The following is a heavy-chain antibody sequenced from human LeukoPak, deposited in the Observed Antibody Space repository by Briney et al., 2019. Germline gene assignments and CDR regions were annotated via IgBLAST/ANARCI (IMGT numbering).Heavy chain of an antibody. V-gene: IGHV3-23*01. Sequence: GGSLRLSCAASGFTFSSYAMSWVHQAPGKGLEWVSDISGSGGSTYYEDSVKGRVTISRDNYKNTMSLQMNSLRAEDTAVYYCAKGPSGYSSSYYFDYWGQGTLVTVSS. D-gene: IGHD6-6*01. CDR2: ISGSGGST. J-gene: IGHJ4*02. CDR3: AKGPSGYSSSYYFDY. CDR1: GFTFSSYA.